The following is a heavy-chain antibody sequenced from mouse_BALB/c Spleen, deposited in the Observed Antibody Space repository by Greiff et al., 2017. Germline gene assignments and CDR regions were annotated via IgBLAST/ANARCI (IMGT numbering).Heavy chain of an antibody. Sequence: EVQLQQSGGGLVQPGGSLRLSCATSGFTFTDYYMSWVRQPPGKALEWLGFIRNKANGYTTEYSASVKGRFTISRDNSQSILYLQMNTLRAEDSATYYCARDSYYGSRDYWGQGTTLTVSS. J-gene: IGHJ2*01. CDR1: GFTFTDYY. CDR2: IRNKANGYTT. CDR3: ARDSYYGSRDY. V-gene: IGHV7-3*02. D-gene: IGHD1-1*01.